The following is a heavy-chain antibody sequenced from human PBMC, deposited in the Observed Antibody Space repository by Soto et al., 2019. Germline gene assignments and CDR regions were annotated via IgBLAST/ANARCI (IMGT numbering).Heavy chain of an antibody. V-gene: IGHV4-31*03. Sequence: SETLSLTCTVSGGSISSGGYYWSWIRQHPGKGLEWIGYIYYSGSTYYNPSLKSRVTISVDTSKNQFSLKLSSVTAADTAVYFCAGGDRDNSGYYYISDWGQGTLVTVSS. CDR3: AGGDRDNSGYYYISD. D-gene: IGHD3-22*01. CDR1: GGSISSGGYY. CDR2: IYYSGST. J-gene: IGHJ4*02.